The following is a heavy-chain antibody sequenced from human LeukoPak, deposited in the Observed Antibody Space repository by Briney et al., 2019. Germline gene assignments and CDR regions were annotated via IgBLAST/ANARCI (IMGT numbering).Heavy chain of an antibody. J-gene: IGHJ4*02. D-gene: IGHD7-27*01. CDR3: ARETGDETFDY. Sequence: SETLSLTCTVSGGSISSYYWSLIRQPPGKGLEWIGYIYYSGSTNYNPSLKSRVTISVDTSKNQFSLKLSSVTAADTAVYYCARETGDETFDYRGQGTLVTVSS. V-gene: IGHV4-59*01. CDR2: IYYSGST. CDR1: GGSISSYY.